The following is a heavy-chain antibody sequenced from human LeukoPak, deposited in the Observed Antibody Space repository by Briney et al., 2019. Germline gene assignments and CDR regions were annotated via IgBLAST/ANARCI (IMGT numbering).Heavy chain of an antibody. Sequence: SETLSLTCTVSGGSISSGGYYWSWIRQHPGKGLEWIGYIYYSGSTYYNPSLKSRVTISVDTSKNQFSLKLSSVTAADTAVYYCARAHSSGWLQGGMWGAFDIWGQGTMVTVSS. D-gene: IGHD6-19*01. J-gene: IGHJ3*02. CDR3: ARAHSSGWLQGGMWGAFDI. V-gene: IGHV4-31*03. CDR2: IYYSGST. CDR1: GGSISSGGYY.